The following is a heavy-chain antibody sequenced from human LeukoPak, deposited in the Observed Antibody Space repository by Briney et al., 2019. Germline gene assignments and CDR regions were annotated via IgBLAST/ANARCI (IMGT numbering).Heavy chain of an antibody. Sequence: SETLSLTCAVYGGSFSGYYWSWIRQPPGKGLEWIGEINHSGSTNYNPSLKSRVTISVDTSKNQFSLKLSSVTAADTAVYYCARASYDSSGYYFDYWGQGTLVSVSS. CDR2: INHSGST. CDR1: GGSFSGYY. D-gene: IGHD3-22*01. J-gene: IGHJ4*02. CDR3: ARASYDSSGYYFDY. V-gene: IGHV4-34*01.